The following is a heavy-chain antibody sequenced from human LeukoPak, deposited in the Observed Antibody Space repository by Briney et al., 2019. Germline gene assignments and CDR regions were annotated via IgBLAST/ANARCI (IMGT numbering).Heavy chain of an antibody. CDR2: VTSYNDNT. CDR1: GYTFTGYY. CDR3: ARSTPHSAGWFPDYFDY. Sequence: GASVKVSCKASGYTFTGYYLHWVRQAPGQGLEWMGWVTSYNDNTNYIQKLQGRVTMTTDTSTSTAYMELRSLRSDDTAVYYCARSTPHSAGWFPDYFDYWGQGTLVTVSS. V-gene: IGHV1-18*04. J-gene: IGHJ4*02. D-gene: IGHD6-19*01.